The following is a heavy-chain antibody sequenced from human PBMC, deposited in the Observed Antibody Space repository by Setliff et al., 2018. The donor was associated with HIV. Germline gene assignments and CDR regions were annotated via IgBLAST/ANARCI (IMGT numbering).Heavy chain of an antibody. D-gene: IGHD2-15*01. CDR3: ARGRRECSSGSCYGPYYMDV. CDR1: GFTVSSNY. Sequence: GGSLRLSCAASGFTVSSNYLNWVRQAPGKGLEWVSVIYSGGTTYYADSVKGRFTISRDNAKSTLYLQMNSLRAEDTATYYCARGRRECSSGSCYGPYYMDVWGKGTTVTVSS. V-gene: IGHV3-53*01. J-gene: IGHJ6*03. CDR2: IYSGGTT.